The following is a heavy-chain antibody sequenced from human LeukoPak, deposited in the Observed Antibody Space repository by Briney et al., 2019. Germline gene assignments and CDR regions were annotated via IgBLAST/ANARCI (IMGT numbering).Heavy chain of an antibody. Sequence: SETLSLTCTVSGGSISSHYWSWIRQPPGKGLGWIGYIYYSGSTNYNPSLKSRVTISVDTSKNQFSLKLSSVTAADTAVYYCARARQYYYYYYMDVWGKGTTVTVSS. CDR1: GGSISSHY. CDR2: IYYSGST. J-gene: IGHJ6*03. V-gene: IGHV4-59*11. CDR3: ARARQYYYYYYMDV.